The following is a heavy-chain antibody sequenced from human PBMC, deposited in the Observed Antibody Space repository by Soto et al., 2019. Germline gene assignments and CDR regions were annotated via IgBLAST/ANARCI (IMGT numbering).Heavy chain of an antibody. D-gene: IGHD3-16*02. CDR2: INTDGSIT. V-gene: IGHV3-74*01. CDR3: ATEGSTLDKGRALDY. J-gene: IGHJ4*02. Sequence: PAGSLRLSCASSRLILCNYKVDWARQAQKKGLVWVSRINTDGSITDYADSVEGRFTVTRDNATKQFSLKLSSVTAADTAMYYCATEGSTLDKGRALDYWGQGTLVTVSS. CDR1: RLILCNYK.